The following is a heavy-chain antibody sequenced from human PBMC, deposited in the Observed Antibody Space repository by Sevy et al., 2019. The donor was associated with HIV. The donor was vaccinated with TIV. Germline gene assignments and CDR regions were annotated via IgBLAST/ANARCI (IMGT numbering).Heavy chain of an antibody. J-gene: IGHJ4*02. CDR1: GFTLSTYA. CDR2: ITISGDST. D-gene: IGHD2-15*01. V-gene: IGHV3-23*01. CDR3: ARGGAYSCY. Sequence: GGSLRLSCVASGFTLSTYAMTWVRQAPGKGLEWVSVITISGDSTYYADSVKGRFTISRDNSKNTVYLQMNSLRAEDTAIYYCARGGAYSCYWGQGTLVTVSS.